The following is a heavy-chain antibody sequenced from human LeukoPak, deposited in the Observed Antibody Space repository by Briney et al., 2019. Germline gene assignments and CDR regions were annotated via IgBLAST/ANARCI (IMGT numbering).Heavy chain of an antibody. V-gene: IGHV1-8*02. CDR1: GYTFTGYY. CDR3: ARRVAMVRGVIATDAFDI. CDR2: MNPNSGNT. Sequence: ASVKVSCKASGYTFTGYYMHWVRQATGQGLEWMGWMNPNSGNTGYAQKFQGRVTMTRNTSISTAYMELSSLRSEDTAVYYCARRVAMVRGVIATDAFDIWGQGTMVTVSS. J-gene: IGHJ3*02. D-gene: IGHD3-10*01.